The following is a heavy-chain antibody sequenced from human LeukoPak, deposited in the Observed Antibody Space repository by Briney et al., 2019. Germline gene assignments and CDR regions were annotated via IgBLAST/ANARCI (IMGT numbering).Heavy chain of an antibody. CDR2: INPNSGDT. J-gene: IGHJ3*02. Sequence: GASVKVSCKASGYTFTTNGISWVRQAPGQGLEWMGWINPNSGDTNYAQKFQGRVSMTGDTSISTAYMELSRLRSDDTAVYYCARTLVVINDAFDIWGQGTMVTVSS. CDR3: ARTLVVINDAFDI. V-gene: IGHV1-2*02. CDR1: GYTFTTNG. D-gene: IGHD3-22*01.